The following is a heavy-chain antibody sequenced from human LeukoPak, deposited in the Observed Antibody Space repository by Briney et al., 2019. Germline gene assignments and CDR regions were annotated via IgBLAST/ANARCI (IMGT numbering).Heavy chain of an antibody. V-gene: IGHV3-48*01. Sequence: GGSLRLSCAASGFTFSSYSMNWVRQAPGKGLEWVSYISSSSSTIYYADSVKGRFTISRDNSKNTLYLQMNSLRAEDTAVYYCAKDPYFDYWGQGTLVTVSS. CDR2: ISSSSSTI. CDR3: AKDPYFDY. CDR1: GFTFSSYS. J-gene: IGHJ4*02.